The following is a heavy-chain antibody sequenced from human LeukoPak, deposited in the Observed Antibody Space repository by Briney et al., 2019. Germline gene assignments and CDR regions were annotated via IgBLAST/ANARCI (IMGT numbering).Heavy chain of an antibody. CDR1: GGSISSYY. J-gene: IGHJ4*02. Sequence: SETLSLTCTVSGGSISSYYWSWIRQPAGKGLEWIGRIYTSGSTNYNPSLKSRVTMSVDTSKNQFSLKLSSVTAADTAVYYCARGIVVVPAAIFDYWGQGTLVTVSS. CDR2: IYTSGST. CDR3: ARGIVVVPAAIFDY. V-gene: IGHV4-4*07. D-gene: IGHD2-2*01.